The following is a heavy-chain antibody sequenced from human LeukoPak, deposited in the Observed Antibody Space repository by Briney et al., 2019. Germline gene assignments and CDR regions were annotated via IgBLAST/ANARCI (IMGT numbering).Heavy chain of an antibody. D-gene: IGHD1-26*01. Sequence: ASVKVSCKTSGYTFADYFIHWVRQAPGQGLEYMGRINANSGGTEYQQKFQGRVTMTRDMSISTAYVEVNWLISDDTAIYYCARDVSSTLNWEFDYWGQGTTVTVSS. CDR2: INANSGGT. J-gene: IGHJ4*02. CDR3: ARDVSSTLNWEFDY. V-gene: IGHV1-2*06. CDR1: GYTFADYF.